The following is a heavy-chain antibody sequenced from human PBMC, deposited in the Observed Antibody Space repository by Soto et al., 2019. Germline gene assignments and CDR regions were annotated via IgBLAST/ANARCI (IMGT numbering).Heavy chain of an antibody. J-gene: IGHJ4*02. Sequence: GGSLRLSCAASGFTFSNAWMNWVRQAPGKGLEWVGRIKSKTDGGTTDYAAPVKGRFTISRDDSKNTLYLQMNSLKTEDTAVYYCMSRPGGAFWSGYLYYFDYWGQGTLVTVSS. V-gene: IGHV3-15*07. CDR3: MSRPGGAFWSGYLYYFDY. CDR1: GFTFSNAW. D-gene: IGHD3-3*01. CDR2: IKSKTDGGTT.